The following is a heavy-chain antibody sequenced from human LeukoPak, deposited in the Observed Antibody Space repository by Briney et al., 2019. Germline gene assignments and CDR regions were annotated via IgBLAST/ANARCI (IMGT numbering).Heavy chain of an antibody. CDR2: VYYSGST. D-gene: IGHD2-15*01. CDR3: ARGASCSGGSCYSGGSWFDP. V-gene: IGHV4-31*03. CDR1: GGSISSGGYY. J-gene: IGHJ5*02. Sequence: SQTLSLTCTVSGGSISSGGYYWSWIRQHPGKGLEWIGYVYYSGSTYYNPSLKSRVTISVDTSKNQFSLKLSSVTAADTAVYYCARGASCSGGSCYSGGSWFDPWGQGTLVPVSS.